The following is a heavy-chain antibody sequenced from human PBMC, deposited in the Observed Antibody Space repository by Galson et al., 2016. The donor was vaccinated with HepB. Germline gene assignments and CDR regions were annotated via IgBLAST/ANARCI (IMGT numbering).Heavy chain of an antibody. CDR1: GYSFTTYL. Sequence: SVKVSCKASGYSFTTYLTHWVRQAPGQRLEWMGWINAGNGNTMYSEKFQARVTITTDTSASTVHIELRSLRPDDKAIYYCARDWGFLGGVTQNWFDPWGQGTLVTVSS. V-gene: IGHV1-3*01. CDR3: ARDWGFLGGVTQNWFDP. CDR2: INAGNGNT. D-gene: IGHD3-16*01. J-gene: IGHJ5*02.